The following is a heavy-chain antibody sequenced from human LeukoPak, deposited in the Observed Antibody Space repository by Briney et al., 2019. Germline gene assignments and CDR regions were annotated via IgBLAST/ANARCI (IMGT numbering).Heavy chain of an antibody. D-gene: IGHD3-10*01. CDR3: AREGSVLWFGGNVGYFDY. V-gene: IGHV3-11*04. Sequence: GGSLRLSCAASGFTFSDYYMSWIRQAPGKGLEWVSYISSSGSTIYYADSVKGRFTISRDNAKNSLYLQMNSLRAEDTAVYYCAREGSVLWFGGNVGYFDYWGQGTLVTVSS. CDR2: ISSSGSTI. J-gene: IGHJ4*02. CDR1: GFTFSDYY.